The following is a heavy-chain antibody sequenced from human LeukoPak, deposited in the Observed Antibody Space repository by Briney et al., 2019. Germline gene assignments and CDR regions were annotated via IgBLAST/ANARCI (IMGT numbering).Heavy chain of an antibody. CDR2: IYSGGST. CDR1: GFTFSSYA. J-gene: IGHJ4*02. V-gene: IGHV3-66*01. D-gene: IGHD1-26*01. Sequence: GRSLRLSCAASGFTFSSYAMHWVRQAPGKGLEWVSVIYSGGSTYYADSVKGRFTISRDNSKNTLYLQMNSLRAEDTAVYYCARVYSGGSSPSDYWGQGTLVTVSS. CDR3: ARVYSGGSSPSDY.